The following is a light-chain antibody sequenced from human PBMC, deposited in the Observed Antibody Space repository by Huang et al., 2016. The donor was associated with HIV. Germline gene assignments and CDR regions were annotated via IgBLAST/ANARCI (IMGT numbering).Light chain of an antibody. CDR1: QSVFYNYNNKND. J-gene: IGKJ2*01. CDR3: QQYFNSPRT. V-gene: IGKV4-1*01. Sequence: DIVMTQSPDSLSVSLGESATIDCKSSQSVFYNYNNKNDVAWYQQKPVQPPKWLIVWAAAREAGVPDRFTGGGSGTDVTLTIRSLQAEDVAVYYCQQYFNSPRTFGQGTKLEI. CDR2: WAA.